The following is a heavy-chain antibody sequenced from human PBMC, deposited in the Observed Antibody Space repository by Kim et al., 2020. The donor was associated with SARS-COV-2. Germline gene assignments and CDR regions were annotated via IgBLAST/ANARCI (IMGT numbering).Heavy chain of an antibody. D-gene: IGHD2-2*01. CDR1: GGSISSYY. V-gene: IGHV4-59*01. J-gene: IGHJ6*02. Sequence: SETLSLTCTVSGGSISSYYWSWIRQPPGKGLEWIGYIYYSGSTNYNPSLKSRVTISVDTSKNQFSLKLSSVTAADTAVYYCARSVPAATRAYYYYYGMDVWGQGTTVTVSS. CDR2: IYYSGST. CDR3: ARSVPAATRAYYYYYGMDV.